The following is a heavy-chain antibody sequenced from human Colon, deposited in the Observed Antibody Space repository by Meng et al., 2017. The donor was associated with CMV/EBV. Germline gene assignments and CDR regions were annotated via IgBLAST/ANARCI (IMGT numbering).Heavy chain of an antibody. CDR3: AKADYYDGSGYYFDY. V-gene: IGHV3-23*01. D-gene: IGHD3-22*01. CDR1: GFTFLASS. J-gene: IGHJ4*02. Sequence: SGFTFLASSMVWVRQAPGKGLEWVSSISGTGGNTYYADSVKGRFTISRDDSHNTLFLHMNSLRAEDTAVYYCAKADYYDGSGYYFDYWGQGTLVTVSS. CDR2: ISGTGGNT.